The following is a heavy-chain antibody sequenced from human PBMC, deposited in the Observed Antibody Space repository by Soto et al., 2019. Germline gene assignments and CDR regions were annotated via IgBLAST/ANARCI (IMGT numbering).Heavy chain of an antibody. Sequence: PGGSLRLSCAASGFTFSSYGMHWVRQAPGKGLEWVAVISYDGSNKYYADSVKGRFTISRDNSKNTVYLQMNSLRAEVTSVYYCAKDLRYISGYYPPCYGMDVCGQGSAGTSP. J-gene: IGHJ6*02. V-gene: IGHV3-30*18. CDR2: ISYDGSNK. CDR1: GFTFSSYG. CDR3: AKDLRYISGYYPPCYGMDV. D-gene: IGHD3-22*01.